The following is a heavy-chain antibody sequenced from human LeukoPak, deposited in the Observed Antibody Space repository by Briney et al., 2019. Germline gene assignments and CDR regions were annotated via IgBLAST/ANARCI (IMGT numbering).Heavy chain of an antibody. J-gene: IGHJ4*02. CDR2: ISYDGSNK. V-gene: IGHV3-30*03. D-gene: IGHD3-3*02. CDR3: ARDRSIRARFDY. Sequence: GGSLRLSCAASGLTFSSYGMHWVRQAPGKGLEWVAVISYDGSNKYYADSVKGRFTISRDNSKNTVYLQMNSLSSEDTAVYYCARDRSIRARFDYWGQGTLVTVSS. CDR1: GLTFSSYG.